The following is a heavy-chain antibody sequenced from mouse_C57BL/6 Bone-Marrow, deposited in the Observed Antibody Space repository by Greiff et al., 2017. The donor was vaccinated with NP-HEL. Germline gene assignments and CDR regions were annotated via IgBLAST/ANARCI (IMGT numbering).Heavy chain of an antibody. J-gene: IGHJ4*01. CDR1: GYAFSSSW. Sequence: VKLVESGPELVKPGASVKISCKASGYAFSSSWMNWVKQRPGKGLEWIGRIYPGDGDTNYNGKFKGKATLTADKSSSTAYMQLSSLTSEDSAVYFCGSYGNYYAMDYWGQGTSVTVSS. CDR2: IYPGDGDT. D-gene: IGHD1-1*01. CDR3: GSYGNYYAMDY. V-gene: IGHV1-82*01.